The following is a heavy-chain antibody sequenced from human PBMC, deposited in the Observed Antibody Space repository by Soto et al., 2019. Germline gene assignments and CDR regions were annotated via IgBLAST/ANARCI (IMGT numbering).Heavy chain of an antibody. D-gene: IGHD3-9*01. CDR2: IVVGSGNT. J-gene: IGHJ3*02. CDR3: ASTEKYYDILIDAFDI. CDR1: GFTFTSSA. V-gene: IGHV1-58*01. Sequence: SVKVSCKASGFTFTSSAVQWVRQARGQRLEWIGWIVVGSGNTNYAQKFQERVTITRDMSTSTAYMELSSLRSEDTAVYYCASTEKYYDILIDAFDIWGQGTMVTVSS.